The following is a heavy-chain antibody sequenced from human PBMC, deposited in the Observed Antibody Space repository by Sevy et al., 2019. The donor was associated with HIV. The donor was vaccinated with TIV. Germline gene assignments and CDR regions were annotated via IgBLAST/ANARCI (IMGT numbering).Heavy chain of an antibody. CDR2: FYHSGST. CDR3: ASAIVGAFDAFDI. D-gene: IGHD1-26*01. CDR1: SYSFISGYY. J-gene: IGHJ3*02. Sequence: SETLSLTCDVSSYSFISGYYWGWIRQPPGKGLEWIGSFYHSGSTYYNPSLKSRVSISVDTSKNHFSLKLGSVTAADTAVYYCASAIVGAFDAFDIWGQGTMVTVSS. V-gene: IGHV4-38-2*01.